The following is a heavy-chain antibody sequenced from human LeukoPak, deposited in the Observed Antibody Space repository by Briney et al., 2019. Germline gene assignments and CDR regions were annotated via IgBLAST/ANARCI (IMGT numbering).Heavy chain of an antibody. D-gene: IGHD3-22*01. CDR3: ARDRFDDSNGYYYHSYYYMNV. CDR1: GYTFTRYY. V-gene: IGHV1-46*01. Sequence: ASVKVSCKASGYTFTRYYMYWVRQAPGQGLEWMGIINPSGGSTNYAQKFQGRVTMTRDTSTNTVYMELSSLRSEDTAVYYCARDRFDDSNGYYYHSYYYMNVWGKGTTVTVSS. CDR2: INPSGGST. J-gene: IGHJ6*03.